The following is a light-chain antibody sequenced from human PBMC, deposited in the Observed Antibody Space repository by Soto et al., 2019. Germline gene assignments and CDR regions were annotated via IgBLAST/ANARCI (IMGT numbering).Light chain of an antibody. CDR2: GAS. CDR1: QSVSSNY. CDR3: QQYGNSPWT. Sequence: EIVLTQSPGTLSLSPGERATLSCRASQSVSSNYSAWCQQKPGQAPRLLIYGASSRATGIPDRFSGSGSGTDFTLTISRLEPEDFAVYYCQQYGNSPWTFGQGTKVDIK. J-gene: IGKJ1*01. V-gene: IGKV3-20*01.